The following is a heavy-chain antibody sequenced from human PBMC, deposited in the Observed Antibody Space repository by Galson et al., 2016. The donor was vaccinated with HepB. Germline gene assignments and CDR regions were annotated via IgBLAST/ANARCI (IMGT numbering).Heavy chain of an antibody. Sequence: SETLSLTCTVSGGSISSYYWSWIRQPPGKGLEWIGYIYYSGSTNYNPSLKSRVTISVDTSKNQFSLRLSSVTAGDTAVYFCASHCGGDCYNNLADAFDIWGRGTMVTVSS. D-gene: IGHD2-21*01. J-gene: IGHJ3*02. V-gene: IGHV4-59*08. CDR3: ASHCGGDCYNNLADAFDI. CDR2: IYYSGST. CDR1: GGSISSYY.